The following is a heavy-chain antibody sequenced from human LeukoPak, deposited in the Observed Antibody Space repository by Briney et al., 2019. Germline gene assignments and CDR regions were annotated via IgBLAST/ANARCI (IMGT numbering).Heavy chain of an antibody. CDR1: GFTFSSYG. D-gene: IGHD1-26*01. CDR3: AKDLRWELRRGYGAFDI. CDR2: IRYDGSNK. V-gene: IGHV3-30*02. J-gene: IGHJ3*02. Sequence: PGGSLRLSCAASGFTFSSYGMHWVRQAPGKGLEWVAFIRYDGSNKYYADSVKGRFTISRDNSKNTLYLQMNSLRAEDTAVYFCAKDLRWELRRGYGAFDIWGQGTMVTVSS.